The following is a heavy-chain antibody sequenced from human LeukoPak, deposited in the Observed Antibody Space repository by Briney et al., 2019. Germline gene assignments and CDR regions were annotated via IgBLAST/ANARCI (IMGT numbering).Heavy chain of an antibody. CDR3: ARDGRLLNYNMDV. CDR1: GGSICSSSYY. D-gene: IGHD2-15*01. J-gene: IGHJ6*03. Sequence: SETLSLTCTVSGGSICSSSYYWGWIRQPPGKGLEWIGSIYYSGSTYYNPSLKSRVTISVDTSKNQFSLKLSSVTAADTAVYYCARDGRLLNYNMDVWGKGTTVTVSS. V-gene: IGHV4-39*07. CDR2: IYYSGST.